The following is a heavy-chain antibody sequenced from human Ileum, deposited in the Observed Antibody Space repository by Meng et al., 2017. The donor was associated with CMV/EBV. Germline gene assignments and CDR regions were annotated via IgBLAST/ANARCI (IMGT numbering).Heavy chain of an antibody. V-gene: IGHV4-31*02. CDR3: ARLRDEMSCGGDTCYYFDY. J-gene: IGHJ4*02. CDR1: SGGFY. Sequence: SGGFYWSWVRQQPGKGLEGMGYIFATRETYYNPSLEGRLAMSVDTFKNQFSLKLTSVTAADTAVYYCARLRDEMSCGGDTCYYFDYWGRGTLVTVSS. CDR2: IFATRET. D-gene: IGHD2-21*02.